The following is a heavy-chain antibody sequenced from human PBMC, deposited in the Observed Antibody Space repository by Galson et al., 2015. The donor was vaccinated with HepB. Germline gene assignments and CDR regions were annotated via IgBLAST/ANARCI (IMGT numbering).Heavy chain of an antibody. CDR3: ARDSWFGEGVDY. D-gene: IGHD3-10*01. J-gene: IGHJ4*02. CDR2: ISYDGSNK. V-gene: IGHV3-30*04. Sequence: SLRLSCAASGFTFSSYAMHWVRQAPGKGLEWVAVISYDGSNKYYADSVKGRFTISRDNSKNTLYLQMNSLRAEDTAVYYCARDSWFGEGVDYWGQGTLVTVSS. CDR1: GFTFSSYA.